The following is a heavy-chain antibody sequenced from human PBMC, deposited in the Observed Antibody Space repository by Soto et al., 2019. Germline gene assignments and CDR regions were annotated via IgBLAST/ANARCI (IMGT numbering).Heavy chain of an antibody. D-gene: IGHD1-26*01. J-gene: IGHJ4*02. CDR2: IKHSGST. Sequence: QVQLQQWGAGLLKPSETLSLTCAVYGGSFSGYYWSWIRQPPGKGLEWIGEIKHSGSTNYNPSLKSRVTISVDTSKNQFSLKLSSVTAADTAVYYWALRSPASGSYGFDYWGKGTLVTVSS. V-gene: IGHV4-34*01. CDR3: ALRSPASGSYGFDY. CDR1: GGSFSGYY.